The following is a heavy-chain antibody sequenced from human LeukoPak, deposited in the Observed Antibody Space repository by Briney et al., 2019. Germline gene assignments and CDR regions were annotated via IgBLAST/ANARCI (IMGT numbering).Heavy chain of an antibody. CDR3: ASGAGGWELLTKSTFDY. Sequence: GGSLRLSCAASGFTFSSYGMHWVRQAPGKGLEWVAVISYDGGNKYYADSVKGRFTISRDNSKNTLFLQMNSLRLEDTAVYYCASGAGGWELLTKSTFDYWGQGTLVTVSS. CDR1: GFTFSSYG. J-gene: IGHJ4*02. D-gene: IGHD1-26*01. V-gene: IGHV3-30*03. CDR2: ISYDGGNK.